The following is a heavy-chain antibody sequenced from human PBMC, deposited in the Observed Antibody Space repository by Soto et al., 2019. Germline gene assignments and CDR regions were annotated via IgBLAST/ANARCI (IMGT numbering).Heavy chain of an antibody. D-gene: IGHD5-12*01. J-gene: IGHJ3*02. CDR1: GGTFSSYA. V-gene: IGHV1-69*12. Sequence: QVQLVQSGAEVKKPGFSVRVSCKGSGGTFSSYAISWERQAPGQGLGWMGGIIPIFGTANYAQKFQGRVTITADESTSTAYMELSSLRSEDTAVYYCARGWMATIEDAFDIWGQGTMVTVSS. CDR3: ARGWMATIEDAFDI. CDR2: IIPIFGTA.